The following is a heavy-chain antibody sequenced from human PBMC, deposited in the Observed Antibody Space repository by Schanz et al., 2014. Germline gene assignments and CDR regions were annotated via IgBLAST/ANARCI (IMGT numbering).Heavy chain of an antibody. CDR1: GFTLSSYA. D-gene: IGHD3-10*01. CDR3: ARANYRRKINFDY. J-gene: IGHJ4*02. V-gene: IGHV3-30-3*01. Sequence: EQLLQSGGGVVQPGRSLRLSCAAYGFTLSSYAMHWVRQAPGKGLEWVAVISYDGSNKYYADSVKGRFTMSRDNSKNTWYLQMNSLRAEDTAVYYCARANYRRKINFDYWGRGTLVTVSS. CDR2: ISYDGSNK.